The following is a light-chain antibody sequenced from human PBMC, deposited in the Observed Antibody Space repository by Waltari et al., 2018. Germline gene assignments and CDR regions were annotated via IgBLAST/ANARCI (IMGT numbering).Light chain of an antibody. J-gene: IGLJ2*01. CDR1: NSHVATYHY. Sequence: QSALTQPPSASGSPGPSVPISCPRTNSHVATYHYVSWFQQPPGRAPKLLMYEVNKRPSGVPDRFSGSKSDNRASLTVSGLQADDEAVYHCSSYAGSNTLVFGGGTKLTVL. V-gene: IGLV2-8*01. CDR3: SSYAGSNTLV. CDR2: EVN.